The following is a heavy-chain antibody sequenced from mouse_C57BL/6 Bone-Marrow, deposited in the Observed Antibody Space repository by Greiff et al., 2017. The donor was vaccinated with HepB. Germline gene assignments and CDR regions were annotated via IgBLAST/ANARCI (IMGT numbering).Heavy chain of an antibody. CDR3: ARGGLYGSSYRYFDY. Sequence: EVQLKESGPELVKPGASVKISCKASGYSFTDYNMNWVKQSNGKSLEWIGVINPNYGTTSYNQKFKGKATLTVDQSSSTAYMQLNSLTSEDSAVYYCARGGLYGSSYRYFDYWGQGTTLTVSS. CDR1: GYSFTDYN. V-gene: IGHV1-39*01. J-gene: IGHJ2*01. CDR2: INPNYGTT. D-gene: IGHD1-1*01.